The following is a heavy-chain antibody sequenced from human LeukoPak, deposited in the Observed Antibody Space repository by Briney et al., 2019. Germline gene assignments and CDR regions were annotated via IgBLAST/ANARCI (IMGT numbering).Heavy chain of an antibody. CDR1: GFTFSSYG. J-gene: IGHJ4*02. CDR3: AREPKKVEWLFDY. D-gene: IGHD3-3*01. V-gene: IGHV3-30*02. Sequence: GGSLRLSCAAPGFTFSSYGMHWVRQAPGKGLERVPVIRYDGSNKYYADSVKGRFTISRDNSKNTLYLQMNSLRAEDTAVYYCAREPKKVEWLFDYWGQGTLVTVSS. CDR2: IRYDGSNK.